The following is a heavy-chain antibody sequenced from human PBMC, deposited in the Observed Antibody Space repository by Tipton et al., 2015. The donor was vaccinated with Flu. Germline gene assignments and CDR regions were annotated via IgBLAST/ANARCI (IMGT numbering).Heavy chain of an antibody. D-gene: IGHD4-11*01. J-gene: IGHJ5*02. Sequence: TLSLTCLVSGDSIRSDYYWGWIRQPPGKGLEWIGHISRGGSAYYNSSLQSRVTISVDSSRNRFSLKVKSVTAADTATYYCARRDYSNYVSEPKNWFDRWGQGTLVTVSS. CDR3: ARRDYSNYVSEPKNWFDR. CDR1: GDSIRSDYY. CDR2: ISRGGSA. V-gene: IGHV4-38-2*01.